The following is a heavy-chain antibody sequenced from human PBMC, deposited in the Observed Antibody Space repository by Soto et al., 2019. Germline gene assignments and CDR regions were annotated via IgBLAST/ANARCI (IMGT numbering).Heavy chain of an antibody. V-gene: IGHV3-30*18. CDR2: ISYDGSNK. Sequence: PGGSLRLCCAASGFTFSSYGVHWVRQAPGKGLEWVAVISYDGSNKYYADSVKGRFTISRDNSKNTLYLQMNSLRAEDTAVYYCAKAPGDYVWGSYRYTVPDVWGQGTTVTVSS. D-gene: IGHD3-16*02. CDR3: AKAPGDYVWGSYRYTVPDV. J-gene: IGHJ6*02. CDR1: GFTFSSYG.